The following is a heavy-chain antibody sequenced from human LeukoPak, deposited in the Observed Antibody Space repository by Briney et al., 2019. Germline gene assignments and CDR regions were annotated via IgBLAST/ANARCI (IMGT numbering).Heavy chain of an antibody. CDR1: GYRFTSYW. CDR3: ARTPTTRDAFDT. Sequence: GESLKISCKGSGYRFTSYWIGWVRQMPGKGLEWMGIISPSDSDTRYSPSFQGQVTISADKSISTAYLQWSSLKASDTAMYYCARTPTTRDAFDTWGQGTMVTVSS. CDR2: ISPSDSDT. D-gene: IGHD1-14*01. J-gene: IGHJ3*02. V-gene: IGHV5-51*01.